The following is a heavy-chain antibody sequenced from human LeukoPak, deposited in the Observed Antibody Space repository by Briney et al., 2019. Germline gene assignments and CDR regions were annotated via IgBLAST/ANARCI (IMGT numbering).Heavy chain of an antibody. CDR1: GVTFINYA. CDR3: AKDFRSYYYDTSGYFWDY. V-gene: IGHV3-23*01. J-gene: IGHJ4*02. Sequence: GGSLRLSCAASGVTFINYAMSGVRQAPGKGREWVSSITVSAGSTYCADSVKGRFTISRDNSKTTLYLQMNSLRAEDTAVYYCAKDFRSYYYDTSGYFWDYWGQGTLVTVSS. D-gene: IGHD3-22*01. CDR2: ITVSAGST.